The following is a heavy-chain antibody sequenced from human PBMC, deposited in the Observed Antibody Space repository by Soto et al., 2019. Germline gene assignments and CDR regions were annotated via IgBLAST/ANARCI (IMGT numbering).Heavy chain of an antibody. CDR3: ARDYCSGGSCTGWFDP. D-gene: IGHD2-15*01. CDR1: GFTFRSYE. CDR2: ISSSGSTI. Sequence: LXLSCAASGFTFRSYEMNWVRQAPGKGLEWVSYISSSGSTIYYADSVKGRFTISRDNAKNSLYLQMNSLRAEDTAVYYCARDYCSGGSCTGWFDPWGQGPLVTVSS. V-gene: IGHV3-48*03. J-gene: IGHJ5*02.